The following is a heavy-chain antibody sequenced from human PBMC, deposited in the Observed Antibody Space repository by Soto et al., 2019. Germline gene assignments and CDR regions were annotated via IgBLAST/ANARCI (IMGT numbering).Heavy chain of an antibody. CDR1: GGSITSDDYY. J-gene: IGHJ5*02. D-gene: IGHD6-6*01. CDR3: ARGSFSSRSSWFDP. CDR2: IHYRERT. Sequence: PSETLSLTCTVSGGSITSDDYYWTWIRHHPGKGLEWVGYIHYRERTYYNPSLETRIAISLDTSKNQFSLSLRSVTAADTAMYYCARGSFSSRSSWFDPWGQGTLVTVSS. V-gene: IGHV4-31*03.